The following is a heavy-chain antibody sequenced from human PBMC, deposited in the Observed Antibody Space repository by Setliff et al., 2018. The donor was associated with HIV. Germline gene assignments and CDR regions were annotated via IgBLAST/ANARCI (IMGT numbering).Heavy chain of an antibody. D-gene: IGHD1-26*01. Sequence: PGESLKISCQGSGYTFANYWIGWVRQMPGKGLEWMGIIYPGDSDSRDSPSFQGQVIISADKSIATAYLQWSSLKASDTAMYYCARRLVGATAQPDYWGQGTLVTVS. J-gene: IGHJ4*02. CDR3: ARRLVGATAQPDY. V-gene: IGHV5-51*01. CDR2: IYPGDSDS. CDR1: GYTFANYW.